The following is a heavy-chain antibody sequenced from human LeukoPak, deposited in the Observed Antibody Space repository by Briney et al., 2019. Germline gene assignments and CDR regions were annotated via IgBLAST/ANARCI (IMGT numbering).Heavy chain of an antibody. J-gene: IGHJ3*02. CDR1: GGSINSGSYS. V-gene: IGHV4-61*02. CDR3: ARADRSGYFGNVVAFDI. Sequence: PSQTLSLTCTVSGGSINSGSYSWTWIRQPAGKGLEWIGRIHISGSTDYTPSLKSRVTISVDTSKNQSSLKLSSVTAADTAVYYCARADRSGYFGNVVAFDIWGQGTMVTVSS. CDR2: IHISGST. D-gene: IGHD3-22*01.